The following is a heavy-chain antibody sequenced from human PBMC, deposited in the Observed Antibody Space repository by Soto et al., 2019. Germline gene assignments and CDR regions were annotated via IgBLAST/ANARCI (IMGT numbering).Heavy chain of an antibody. Sequence: RRLSCEGSGFTFRSHSMNWVRQAPGRGLEWVASISTSSSFIYYGDSVRGRFIISIDNAKNSLDLQMDSLRVEDTAVYYCARENKDVNKSTSISSPFHGMHVWGQGITLTVSS. CDR3: ARENKDVNKSTSISSPFHGMHV. V-gene: IGHV3-21*01. J-gene: IGHJ6*02. CDR2: ISTSSSFI. D-gene: IGHD2-2*01. CDR1: GFTFRSHS.